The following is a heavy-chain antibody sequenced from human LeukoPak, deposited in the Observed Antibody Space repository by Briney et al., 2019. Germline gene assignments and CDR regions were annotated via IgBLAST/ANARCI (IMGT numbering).Heavy chain of an antibody. V-gene: IGHV3-21*04. CDR3: ARAVPRIPLLLRRRHWFDP. D-gene: IGHD5-12*01. CDR2: ISTSSSYI. CDR1: GFTFSSYS. J-gene: IGHJ5*02. Sequence: GGSLRLSCAASGFTFSSYSMNWVRQAPGKGLEWVSFISTSSSYIHNADSVKGRFTISRDNAENSLYLQMNSLRSEDTAVYYCARAVPRIPLLLRRRHWFDPWGQGTLVTVSS.